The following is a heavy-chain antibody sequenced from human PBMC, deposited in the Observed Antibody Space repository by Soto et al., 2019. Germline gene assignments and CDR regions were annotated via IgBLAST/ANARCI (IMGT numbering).Heavy chain of an antibody. CDR1: GGTFSSYA. CDR3: ASYSGSDGSRHHDAFDI. Sequence: QVQLVQSGAEVKKPGSSVKVSCKASGGTFSSYAISWVRQAPGQGMEWMGGIIPIFGTANYAQTFQGRVTMTADASTSPAYMELSSLRSEDTAVYSCASYSGSDGSRHHDAFDIWGQGTMVTVSS. CDR2: IIPIFGTA. J-gene: IGHJ3*02. V-gene: IGHV1-69*01. D-gene: IGHD1-26*01.